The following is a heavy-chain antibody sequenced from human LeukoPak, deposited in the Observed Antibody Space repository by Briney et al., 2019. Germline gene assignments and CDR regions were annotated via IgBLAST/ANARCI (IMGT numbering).Heavy chain of an antibody. CDR1: GGSISSGRYY. CDR3: AVSSSTADFDP. CDR2: IYTSGST. Sequence: TLSLTCTGPGGSISSGRYYWGWVRQPAGEGVEWIGRIYTSGSTDYNPSLKSRVTISVDTSRNQFSLQLTSVTAADTAVYYCAVSSSTADFDPWGQGTLVTVSS. J-gene: IGHJ5*02. D-gene: IGHD6-6*01. V-gene: IGHV4-61*02.